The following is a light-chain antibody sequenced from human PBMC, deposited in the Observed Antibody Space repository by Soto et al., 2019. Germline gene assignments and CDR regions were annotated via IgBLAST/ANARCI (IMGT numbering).Light chain of an antibody. V-gene: IGLV1-47*01. CDR1: SSNIGSHD. Sequence: QSVLTQPPSASGTPGQRVTISCSGSSSNIGSHDVYWYQQLPGMAPNLLIYKNDLRPSGVPDRFSGSKSGTSASLAISGLRSADEADYYGAAWEGSLSGVVFGGGTELTVL. CDR3: AAWEGSLSGVV. CDR2: KND. J-gene: IGLJ2*01.